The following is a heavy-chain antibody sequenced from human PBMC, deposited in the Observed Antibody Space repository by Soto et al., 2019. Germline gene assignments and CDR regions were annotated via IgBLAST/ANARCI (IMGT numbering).Heavy chain of an antibody. V-gene: IGHV1-2*04. CDR2: INPNSGAT. CDR1: GYTFTGYY. J-gene: IGHJ6*02. CDR3: ARGVSMVRGVIAPGMDV. D-gene: IGHD3-10*01. Sequence: ASVKVSFKASGYTFTGYYMHWVRQAPGQGLEWMGWINPNSGATNYAQKFQGWVTMTRDTSISTAHMEVSRLRSDDTAVYYCARGVSMVRGVIAPGMDVWGQGTTVTVSS.